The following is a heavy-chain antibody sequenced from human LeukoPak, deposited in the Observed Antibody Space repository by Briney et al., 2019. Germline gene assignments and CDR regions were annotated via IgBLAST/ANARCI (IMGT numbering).Heavy chain of an antibody. CDR3: ARDGANRGIYFDY. D-gene: IGHD7-27*01. Sequence: GRSLRLSCAASGFTFDDYAMHWVRQAPGKGLEWVSAISGSGDVTYYADSVKGRFTISRDNSKNTLYLQVNSLRAEDTAVYYCARDGANRGIYFDYWGQGTLVTVSS. CDR1: GFTFDDYA. CDR2: ISGSGDVT. V-gene: IGHV3-23*01. J-gene: IGHJ4*02.